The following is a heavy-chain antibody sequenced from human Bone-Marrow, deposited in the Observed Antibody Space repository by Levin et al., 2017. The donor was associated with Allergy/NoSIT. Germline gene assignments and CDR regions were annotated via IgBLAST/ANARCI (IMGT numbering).Heavy chain of an antibody. J-gene: IGHJ4*02. D-gene: IGHD2-15*01. V-gene: IGHV3-30*18. CDR3: AKDTYTCSGGSCYFFDY. CDR2: ISLDGNTQ. Sequence: GGSLRLSCAVSGFTFRNYAMHWVRQAPGRGLERVAFISLDGNTQYYADSVKGRFTVSRDNSNNTLHLQMNSLRVEDTAIYYCAKDTYTCSGGSCYFFDYWAREPWSPSPQ. CDR1: GFTFRNYA.